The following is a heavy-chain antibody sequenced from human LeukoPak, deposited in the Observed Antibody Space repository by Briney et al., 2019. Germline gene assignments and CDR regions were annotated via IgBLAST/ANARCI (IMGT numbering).Heavy chain of an antibody. CDR2: ISGSGGNT. Sequence: GGSLRLSCAASGFTFSTYAMSWVRQAPGKGLEWVSTISGSGGNTYYADSVKGRFTISRDNSKNTLYLQMNSLRAEDTAVYYCAKEGDSTGYYDYFDYWGQGTLVTVSS. V-gene: IGHV3-23*01. D-gene: IGHD3-22*01. CDR3: AKEGDSTGYYDYFDY. J-gene: IGHJ4*02. CDR1: GFTFSTYA.